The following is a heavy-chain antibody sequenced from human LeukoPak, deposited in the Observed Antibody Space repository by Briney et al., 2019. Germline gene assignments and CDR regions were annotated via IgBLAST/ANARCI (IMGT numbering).Heavy chain of an antibody. CDR1: GFTFSSYW. CDR2: INSDGSTT. J-gene: IGHJ4*02. D-gene: IGHD4-17*01. V-gene: IGHV3-74*01. Sequence: GGSLRLSCAASGFTFSSYWMHWVRQAPGKGLVWVSRINSDGSTTSYADSVKGRFTISRDNAKNTVYLQMNSLRVEDTAVYYCARDPFYGDAAFDHWGQGALVTVSS. CDR3: ARDPFYGDAAFDH.